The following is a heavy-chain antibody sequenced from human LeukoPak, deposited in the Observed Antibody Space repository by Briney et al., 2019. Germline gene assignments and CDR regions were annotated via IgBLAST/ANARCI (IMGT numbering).Heavy chain of an antibody. J-gene: IGHJ4*02. Sequence: PGGSLRLSCAASGFTFSSYNMNWVRQAPGKGLEWVSSITSSSSYIYYADSVKGRFTISRDNSKNTLYLQMNSLRAEDTAVYYCAKEATDYYVGYWGQGTLVTVSS. V-gene: IGHV3-21*01. CDR3: AKEATDYYVGY. CDR2: ITSSSSYI. CDR1: GFTFSSYN.